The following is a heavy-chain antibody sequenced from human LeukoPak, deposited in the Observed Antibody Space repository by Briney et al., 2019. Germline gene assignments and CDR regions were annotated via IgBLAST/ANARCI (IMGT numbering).Heavy chain of an antibody. D-gene: IGHD4-17*01. J-gene: IGHJ4*02. CDR1: GYTFSSYD. V-gene: IGHV1-8*03. CDR3: ARNNISNYGDYEVIDY. Sequence: ASVKVSCKASGYTFSSYDINWVRQATGQGLEWMGWMNPNSGDRGYAQKFQGRVTITADESTSTAYMELSSLRSEDTAVYCCARNNISNYGDYEVIDYWGQGTLVTVSS. CDR2: MNPNSGDR.